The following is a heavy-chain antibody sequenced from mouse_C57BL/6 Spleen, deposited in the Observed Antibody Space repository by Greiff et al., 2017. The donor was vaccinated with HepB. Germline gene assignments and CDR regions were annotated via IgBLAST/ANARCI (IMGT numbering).Heavy chain of an antibody. V-gene: IGHV1-74*01. CDR2: IHPSDSDT. D-gene: IGHD1-1*01. CDR1: GYTFTSYW. Sequence: QVQLKQPGAELVKPGASVKVSCKASGYTFTSYWMHWVKQRPGQGLEWIGRIHPSDSDTNYNQKFKGKATLTVDKSSSTAYMQLSSLTSEDSAVYNCAIDYYGSNPALRYWGQGTTLTVSS. CDR3: AIDYYGSNPALRY. J-gene: IGHJ2*01.